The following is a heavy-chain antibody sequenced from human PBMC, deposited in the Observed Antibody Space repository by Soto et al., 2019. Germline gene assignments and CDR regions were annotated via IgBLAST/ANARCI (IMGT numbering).Heavy chain of an antibody. V-gene: IGHV1-18*01. D-gene: IGHD3-3*01. CDR3: ARISQSDFWSGYYYFFDY. Sequence: ASVKVSCKASGYTFTDYGISWVRQAPGQGLQWMGWITAFNGNTTYAQQFQGRVTMTTDTSTSTAYMELRSLESDDTAVYYCARISQSDFWSGYYYFFDYWGQGTLVTVSS. J-gene: IGHJ4*02. CDR1: GYTFTDYG. CDR2: ITAFNGNT.